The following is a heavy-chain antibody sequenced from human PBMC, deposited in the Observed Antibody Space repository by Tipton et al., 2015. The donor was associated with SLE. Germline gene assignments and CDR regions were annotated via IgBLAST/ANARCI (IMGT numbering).Heavy chain of an antibody. D-gene: IGHD3-22*01. V-gene: IGHV4-39*01. CDR1: GGSISSGSYY. J-gene: IGHJ4*02. Sequence: TLSLTCTVSGGSISSGSYYWSWIRQPPGKGLEWIGSIYHSGSTYYNPSLKSRVTISVDTSKNQFSLKLTSVTAADTAVYYCVGWGSSGYYYGFDYWGQGTLVTVSS. CDR2: IYHSGST. CDR3: VGWGSSGYYYGFDY.